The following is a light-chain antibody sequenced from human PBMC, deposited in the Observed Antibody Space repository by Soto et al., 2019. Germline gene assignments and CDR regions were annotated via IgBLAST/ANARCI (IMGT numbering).Light chain of an antibody. V-gene: IGLV2-11*01. CDR1: RSDVGGYNY. J-gene: IGLJ1*01. CDR2: EVN. Sequence: QSALPQPRSVSGSLGQSVTISCAGTRSDVGGYNYVSWYQQLPGTAPKLMIYEVNKRPSGVPDRFSGSKSGNTASLTISGLQAEDESDYYCCSYAGKYTWVFGTGTKVTVL. CDR3: CSYAGKYTWV.